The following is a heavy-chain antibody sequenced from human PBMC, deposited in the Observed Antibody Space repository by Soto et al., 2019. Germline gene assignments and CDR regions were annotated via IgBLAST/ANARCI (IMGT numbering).Heavy chain of an antibody. CDR1: ADTFNSYS. CDR2: ITPVFGTA. Sequence: QVQLVQSGAEVKKPGSSVKVSCKASADTFNSYSLSWLRQAPGQRLEWMGGITPVFGTADYAQSFEDRLTITADDSTSTVYMELSSLRSDDTAVYDCASSLEGPTVTNWFDPWGQGALVTVSS. CDR3: ASSLEGPTVTNWFDP. V-gene: IGHV1-69*01. D-gene: IGHD4-17*01. J-gene: IGHJ5*02.